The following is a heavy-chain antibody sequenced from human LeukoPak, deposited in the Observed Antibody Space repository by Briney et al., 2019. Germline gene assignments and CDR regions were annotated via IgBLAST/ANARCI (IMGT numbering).Heavy chain of an antibody. CDR1: GFTFSSYS. CDR3: ARYPSRYCTSTSCYLVH. Sequence: GGSLRLSCAASGFTFSSYSMDWVRQAPGKGLEWVSYTSSSSSTIKYADSVRGRFTISRDNAENSLYLQMHSLRAGDTAVYYCARYPSRYCTSTSCYLVHWGQGALVTVSS. J-gene: IGHJ5*02. D-gene: IGHD2-2*01. CDR2: TSSSSSTI. V-gene: IGHV3-48*01.